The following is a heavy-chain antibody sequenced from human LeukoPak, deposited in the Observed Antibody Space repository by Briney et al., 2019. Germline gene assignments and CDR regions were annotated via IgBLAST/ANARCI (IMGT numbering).Heavy chain of an antibody. J-gene: IGHJ4*02. V-gene: IGHV4-59*01. D-gene: IGHD6-13*01. CDR3: ARVDTAAGEYYFDY. CDR2: IYYSGST. Sequence: SETLSLTCTVSGGSISSYYWSWIRQPPGKGLEWIGYIYYSGSTNYDPSLKSRVTISVDTSKNQFSLKLSSVTAADTAVYYCARVDTAAGEYYFDYWGQGTLVTVSS. CDR1: GGSISSYY.